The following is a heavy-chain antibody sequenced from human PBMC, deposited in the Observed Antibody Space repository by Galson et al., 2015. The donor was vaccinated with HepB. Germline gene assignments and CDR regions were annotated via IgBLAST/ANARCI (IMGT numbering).Heavy chain of an antibody. CDR1: GFTFSSHG. CDR3: ARDGGGANYYYKVMDV. D-gene: IGHD3-16*01. J-gene: IGHJ6*02. V-gene: IGHV3-30*03. Sequence: SLRLSCAASGFTFSSHGMHWVRQAPGKGLEWVAVISYDGSTEQYADSVKGRFTISRDNSKNTLYLQMNSLTAEDTAVYFCARDGGGANYYYKVMDVWGREITVTVSS. CDR2: ISYDGSTE.